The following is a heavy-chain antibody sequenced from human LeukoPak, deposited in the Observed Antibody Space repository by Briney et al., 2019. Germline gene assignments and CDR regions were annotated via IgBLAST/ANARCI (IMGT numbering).Heavy chain of an antibody. Sequence: HGGSLRLSCAASGFTFSSYGMHWVRQAPGKGLEWVAFIRYDGSNKYYADSVKGRFTISRDNSENTRYLQMNSLRAEDTALYYCAKDLSEAYVSGGGDYWGQGTLVTVSS. D-gene: IGHD3-16*01. CDR1: GFTFSSYG. CDR3: AKDLSEAYVSGGGDY. J-gene: IGHJ4*02. V-gene: IGHV3-30*02. CDR2: IRYDGSNK.